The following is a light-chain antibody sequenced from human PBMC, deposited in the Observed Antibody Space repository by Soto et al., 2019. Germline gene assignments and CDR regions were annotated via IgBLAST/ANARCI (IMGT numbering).Light chain of an antibody. Sequence: QLVLTQSPSASASLGASVKLTCTLSSGHSSYAIAWHQQQPEKGPRYLMNLNSDGSHSKGDGIPDRFSGSSSGAERYLTISSLQSEDAADYYCQTWGTGIRVFGGGTKVTVL. CDR3: QTWGTGIRV. J-gene: IGLJ2*01. CDR2: LNSDGSH. V-gene: IGLV4-69*01. CDR1: SGHSSYA.